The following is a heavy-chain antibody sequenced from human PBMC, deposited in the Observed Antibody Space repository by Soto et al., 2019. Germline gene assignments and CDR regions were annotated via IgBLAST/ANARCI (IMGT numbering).Heavy chain of an antibody. V-gene: IGHV4-31*03. CDR2: IYYSGST. Sequence: SETLSLTCTVSGGSISSGGYYWSWIRQHPGNGLEWIGYIYYSGSTYYNPSLKSRVTISVDTSKNQFSLKLSSVTAADTAVYYCARDGYYDILTGYSLGMDVWGQGTTVTVSS. D-gene: IGHD3-9*01. CDR1: GGSISSGGYY. CDR3: ARDGYYDILTGYSLGMDV. J-gene: IGHJ6*02.